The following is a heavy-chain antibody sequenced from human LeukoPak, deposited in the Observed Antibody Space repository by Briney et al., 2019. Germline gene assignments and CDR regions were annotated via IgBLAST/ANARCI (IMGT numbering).Heavy chain of an antibody. CDR3: AKDYYYYDSSGYPDY. V-gene: IGHV3-23*01. J-gene: IGHJ4*02. Sequence: GGSLRLSCAASGFTFSSYAMSWVRQAPGKGLEWVSAISGSDGSTYYADSVKGRFTISRDNSKNTLYLQMNSLRTEDTALYYCAKDYYYYDSSGYPDYWGQGTLVTVSS. CDR1: GFTFSSYA. CDR2: ISGSDGST. D-gene: IGHD3-22*01.